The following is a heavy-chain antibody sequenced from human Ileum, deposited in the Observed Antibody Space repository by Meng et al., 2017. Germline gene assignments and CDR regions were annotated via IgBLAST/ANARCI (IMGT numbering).Heavy chain of an antibody. CDR3: ARTLEFRSGWLENWFDP. V-gene: IGHV1-69*05. CDR2: IIPIFGTA. Sequence: SVKVSCKASGGTFSSYAIRWVRQAPGQGLEWMGGIIPIFGTANYAQKFQGRVTITTDESTSTAYMELSSLRSEDTAVYYCARTLEFRSGWLENWFDPWGQGTLVTVSS. D-gene: IGHD6-19*01. CDR1: GGTFSSYA. J-gene: IGHJ5*02.